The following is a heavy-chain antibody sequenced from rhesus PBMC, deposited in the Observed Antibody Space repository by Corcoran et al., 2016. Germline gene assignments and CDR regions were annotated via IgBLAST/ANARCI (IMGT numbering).Heavy chain of an antibody. CDR2: ISPYKGNN. V-gene: IGHV1-180*01. Sequence: QVQLVQSGGEIKQPGASVKLSCKASGYSFTTHYIHWVRQAPGQGLEWIGKISPYKGNNHYAQPFQGRVTITTDTSTSTAYMALSSLRSEDTAVYYCTRDKSGGFDYWGQGVLVTVSS. CDR1: GYSFTTHY. J-gene: IGHJ4*01. CDR3: TRDKSGGFDY.